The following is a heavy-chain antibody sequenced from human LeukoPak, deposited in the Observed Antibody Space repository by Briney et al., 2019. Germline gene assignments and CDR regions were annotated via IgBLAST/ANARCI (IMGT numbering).Heavy chain of an antibody. Sequence: SETLSLTCTVSGGSISSSYWSWIRQPPGKGLEWIGYIYFSGSTFYNPSLQSRVTISVDMSKSQFYLKMTPVTVADTAVYYCARGRGSVPFFDFWGQGTLVTVSS. D-gene: IGHD2-2*01. CDR2: IYFSGST. V-gene: IGHV4-59*01. CDR1: GGSISSSY. J-gene: IGHJ4*02. CDR3: ARGRGSVPFFDF.